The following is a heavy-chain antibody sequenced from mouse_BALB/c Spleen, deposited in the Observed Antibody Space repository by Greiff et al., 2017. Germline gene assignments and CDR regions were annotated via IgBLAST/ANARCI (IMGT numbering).Heavy chain of an antibody. J-gene: IGHJ1*01. Sequence: VQLQQPGAELVKPGASVKLSCKASGYTFTSYWMHWVKQRPGQGLEWIGEINPSNGRTNYNEKFKSKATLTVDKSSSTAYMQLSSLTSEDSAVYYCARRAYGHWYFDVWGAGTTVTVSS. CDR1: GYTFTSYW. D-gene: IGHD1-2*01. V-gene: IGHV1S81*02. CDR2: INPSNGRT. CDR3: ARRAYGHWYFDV.